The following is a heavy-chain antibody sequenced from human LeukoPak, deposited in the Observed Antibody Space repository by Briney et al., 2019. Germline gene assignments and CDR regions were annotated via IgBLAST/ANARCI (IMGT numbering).Heavy chain of an antibody. CDR1: GGTFSSYA. CDR3: ARDDYGDYGWFDP. D-gene: IGHD4-17*01. V-gene: IGHV1-69*01. J-gene: IGHJ5*02. CDR2: IIPIFGTA. Sequence: SVKVSCKASGGTFSSYAISWVRQAPGQGLEWMGGIIPIFGTANYAQKFQGRVTITADESTSTAYMELSSLRSEDTAVYYCARDDYGDYGWFDPWGQGSLVTVSS.